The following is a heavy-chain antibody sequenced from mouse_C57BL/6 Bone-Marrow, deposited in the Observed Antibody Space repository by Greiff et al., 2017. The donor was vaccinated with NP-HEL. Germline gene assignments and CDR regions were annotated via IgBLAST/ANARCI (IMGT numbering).Heavy chain of an antibody. CDR3: ARPSYYSNYEGFLGYAMDY. Sequence: QVQLQQPGAELVKPGASVKLSCKASGYTFTSYWMHWVKQRPGRGLEWIGRIDPNSGGTKYNEKFKSKATLTVDKHSSTAYMQLSSLTSEDSAVYYCARPSYYSNYEGFLGYAMDYWGQGTSVTVSS. J-gene: IGHJ4*01. D-gene: IGHD2-5*01. CDR2: IDPNSGGT. V-gene: IGHV1-72*01. CDR1: GYTFTSYW.